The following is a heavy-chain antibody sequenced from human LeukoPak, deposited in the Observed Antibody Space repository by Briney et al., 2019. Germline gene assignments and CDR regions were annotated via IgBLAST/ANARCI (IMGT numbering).Heavy chain of an antibody. CDR2: IHYSGSS. CDR3: VLAPNSNWFDF. J-gene: IGHJ4*02. CDR1: GDSISDFY. Sequence: SETLSLTCSVSGDSISDFYWDWIRQSPEKGLEWIGNIHYSGSSVYNPSLRSRVSMSIDRSLKQFFLKLTSVTAADTAVYYCVLAPNSNWFDFWGQGILVTVSS. D-gene: IGHD2-8*01. V-gene: IGHV4-59*08.